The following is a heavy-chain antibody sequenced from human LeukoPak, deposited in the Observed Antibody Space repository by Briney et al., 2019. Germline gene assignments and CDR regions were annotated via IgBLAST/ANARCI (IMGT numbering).Heavy chain of an antibody. V-gene: IGHV4-39*01. D-gene: IGHD6-6*01. J-gene: IGHJ4*02. CDR2: VYYSRTS. CDR3: ARQGPSSAGTLWDY. CDR1: GDSVRNGNYY. Sequence: SETLSLTCTVSGDSVRNGNYYWGWIRQPPEKGLEWIGTVYYSRTSYYGPSLQSRTTMSVDTLKNQFSLNLKSVTVADTAVYYCARQGPSSAGTLWDYWGQGILVTVSS.